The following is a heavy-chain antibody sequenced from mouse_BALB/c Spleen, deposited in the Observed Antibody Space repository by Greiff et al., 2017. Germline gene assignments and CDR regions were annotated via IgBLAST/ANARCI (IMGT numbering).Heavy chain of an antibody. D-gene: IGHD1-1*02. CDR1: GFTFSSYT. V-gene: IGHV5-12-2*01. CDR3: ARRTLGGLDY. CDR2: ISNGGGST. J-gene: IGHJ2*01. Sequence: EVHLVESGGGLVQPGGSLKLSCAASGFTFSSYTMSWVRQTPEKRLEWVAYISNGGGSTYYPDTVKGRFTISRDNAKNTLYLQMSSLKSEDTAMYYCARRTLGGLDYWGQGTTLTVSS.